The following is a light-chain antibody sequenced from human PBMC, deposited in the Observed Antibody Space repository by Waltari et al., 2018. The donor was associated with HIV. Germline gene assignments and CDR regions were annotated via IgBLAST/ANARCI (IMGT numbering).Light chain of an antibody. Sequence: SYELTQPPSVSVSPGQTASITCSGDKLGNKYACWYQQKPGQSPVVVIYQNSKRPSGIPERFSGSNSGNTATLTISGTQAMDEADYYCQAWDNSVVFGGGTKLTVL. CDR3: QAWDNSVV. J-gene: IGLJ2*01. V-gene: IGLV3-1*01. CDR1: KLGNKY. CDR2: QNS.